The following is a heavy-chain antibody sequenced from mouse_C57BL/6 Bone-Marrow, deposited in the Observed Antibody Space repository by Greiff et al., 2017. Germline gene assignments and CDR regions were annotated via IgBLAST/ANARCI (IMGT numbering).Heavy chain of an antibody. J-gene: IGHJ4*01. CDR1: GIDFSRYW. Sequence: EVQLLESGGGLVQPGGSLKLSCAASGIDFSRYWMSWVRRAPGKGLEWIGEINPDSSTINYAPSLKDKFIISRDNAKNTLYLQVSKVRSEDTALYYCASLIYDDYPHAMDYWGQGTSVTVSS. CDR3: ASLIYDDYPHAMDY. V-gene: IGHV4-1*01. D-gene: IGHD2-3*01. CDR2: INPDSSTI.